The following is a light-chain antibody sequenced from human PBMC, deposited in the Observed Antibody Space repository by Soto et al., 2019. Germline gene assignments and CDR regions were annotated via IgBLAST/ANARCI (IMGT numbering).Light chain of an antibody. CDR3: SSYTSSSTHV. CDR1: SSDVGGYDY. J-gene: IGLJ1*01. CDR2: EVT. Sequence: QSVLTQPPSASGSPGQSVTISCTGTSSDVGGYDYVSWYQQQSGEAPKLIIYEVTNWPSGVPDRFSGSKSGNTASLTISGLQAEDEADYYCSSYTSSSTHVFGTGTKVTVL. V-gene: IGLV2-8*01.